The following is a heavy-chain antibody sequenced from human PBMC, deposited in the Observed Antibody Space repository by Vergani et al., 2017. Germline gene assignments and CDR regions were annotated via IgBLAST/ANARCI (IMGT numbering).Heavy chain of an antibody. J-gene: IGHJ4*02. CDR3: ARGALWWLRQIDS. CDR2: IYDSGDT. D-gene: IGHD2-21*01. CDR1: GDSMNTYY. Sequence: QVQLQESGPGLVKPSETLSLTCSVSGDSMNTYYWTWIRQPPGKGLEWIGYIYDSGDTKYNPSLKSRVTMSLDMSKNQFSLNLYSVTAADTAVYYCARGALWWLRQIDSWGQGTLVTVSS. V-gene: IGHV4-59*01.